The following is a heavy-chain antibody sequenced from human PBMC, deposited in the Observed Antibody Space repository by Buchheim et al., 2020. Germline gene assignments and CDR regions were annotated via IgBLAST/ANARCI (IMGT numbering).Heavy chain of an antibody. CDR2: ISYGGTT. V-gene: IGHV4-59*01. J-gene: IGHJ5*02. CDR1: GDSLRGYY. CDR3: ARGGQTAAAVDNWFDP. D-gene: IGHD1-14*01. Sequence: QVLLQESGPGLLKPSETLSLTCTVSGDSLRGYYWNWIRQPPGKGLEWIGYISYGGTTQYNPTLKSRVSITLDTDKDQLYLKMNTVTAADTAKYFCARGGQTAAAVDNWFDPWGQG.